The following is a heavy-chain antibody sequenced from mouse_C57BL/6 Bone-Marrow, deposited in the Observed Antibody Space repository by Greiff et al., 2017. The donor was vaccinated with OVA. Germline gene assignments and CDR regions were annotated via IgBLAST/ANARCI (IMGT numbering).Heavy chain of an antibody. CDR2: IYPGSGST. J-gene: IGHJ2*01. Sequence: VQLQQSGAELVRPGASVTLSCKASGYTFTDYEMHWVKQRPGQGLEWIGDIYPGSGSTNYNEKFKSKATLTVDTSSSTAYMQLSSLTSEDSAVYYCALTGTNFDYWGQGTTLTVSS. D-gene: IGHD4-1*01. CDR3: ALTGTNFDY. V-gene: IGHV1-55*01. CDR1: GYTFTDYE.